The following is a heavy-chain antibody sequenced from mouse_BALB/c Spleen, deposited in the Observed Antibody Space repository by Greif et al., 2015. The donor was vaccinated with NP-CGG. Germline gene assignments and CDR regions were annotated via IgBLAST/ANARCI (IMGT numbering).Heavy chain of an antibody. V-gene: IGHV1-7*01. Sequence: QVQLQQSGAELAKPGASVKMSCKASGYTFTSYWMHWVKQRPGQGLEWIGYINPSTGYTEYNQKFKDKATLTADKSSSTAYMQLSSLTSEDSAVYYCARDYRYDGFDYWGQGTTLTVSS. CDR2: INPSTGYT. CDR1: GYTFTSYW. D-gene: IGHD2-14*01. J-gene: IGHJ2*01. CDR3: ARDYRYDGFDY.